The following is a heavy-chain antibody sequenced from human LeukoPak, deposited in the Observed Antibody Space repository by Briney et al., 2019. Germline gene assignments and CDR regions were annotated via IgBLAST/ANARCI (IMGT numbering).Heavy chain of an antibody. CDR1: GYTFTSYY. Sequence: ASVKVSCKAFGYTFTSYYMHWVRQAPGQGLEWMGIINPSGGSTSYAQKFQGRVTMTRDTSTSTVYMELSSLRSEDTAVYYCARATGSGWSDGYYFDYWGQGTLVTVSS. J-gene: IGHJ4*02. D-gene: IGHD6-19*01. V-gene: IGHV1-46*01. CDR2: INPSGGST. CDR3: ARATGSGWSDGYYFDY.